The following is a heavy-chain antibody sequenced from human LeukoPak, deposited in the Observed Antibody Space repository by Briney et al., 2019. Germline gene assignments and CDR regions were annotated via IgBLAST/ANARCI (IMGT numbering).Heavy chain of an antibody. V-gene: IGHV3-23*01. CDR2: ISASGGTT. CDR1: EITYSRYV. D-gene: IGHD4-17*01. J-gene: IGHJ2*01. Sequence: GGSLRLSCTSSEITYSRYVMGWLRQAPGKGPEWVSTISASGGTTYYADSVQGRFTISRDNSKNTLYLQMNSLRAEDTAVYYCATLYGDYNWYFDLWGRGTLVTVSS. CDR3: ATLYGDYNWYFDL.